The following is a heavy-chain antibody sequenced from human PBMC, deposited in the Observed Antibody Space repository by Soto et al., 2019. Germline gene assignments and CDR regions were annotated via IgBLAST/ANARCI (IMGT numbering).Heavy chain of an antibody. V-gene: IGHV3-33*01. J-gene: IGHJ3*01. CDR3: EGRDDPFHV. Sequence: QVHLVESGGGVVRPGTSLRLSCAASGINFSDYGIHWVRQAPGKGLEWVAVIWYDGSQKYYADSVRGRFTISRDNSKNTVFWQLNSLRLEDTAVYYCEGRDDPFHVWGQGTIVTVSS. CDR1: GINFSDYG. CDR2: IWYDGSQK.